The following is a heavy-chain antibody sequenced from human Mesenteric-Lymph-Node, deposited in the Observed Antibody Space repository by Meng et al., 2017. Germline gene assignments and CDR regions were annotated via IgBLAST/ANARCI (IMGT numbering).Heavy chain of an antibody. CDR3: ARVAAAGNEWFDP. Sequence: QGQLQESGPGLVKPSQTLSLTCTVSGGSISSGDYYWSWIRQPPGKGLEWIGYIYYSGSTHYNPSLKSRVTISVDTSKNQFSLKLSSVTAADTAVYYCARVAAAGNEWFDPWGQGTLVTVSS. D-gene: IGHD6-13*01. CDR1: GGSISSGDYY. J-gene: IGHJ5*02. CDR2: IYYSGST. V-gene: IGHV4-30-4*01.